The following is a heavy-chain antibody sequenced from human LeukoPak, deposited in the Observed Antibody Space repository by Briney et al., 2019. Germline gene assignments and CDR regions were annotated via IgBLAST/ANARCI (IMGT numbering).Heavy chain of an antibody. CDR3: ARVRSGYSHENYFDY. CDR2: ISGSGSTI. CDR1: GFTFSSYS. J-gene: IGHJ4*02. Sequence: GGSLRLSCAASGFTFSSYSMNWVRQAPGKRLEWVSYISGSGSTIYYADSVKGRFTISRDNAKDSLYLQMNSLRAEDTAVYYCARVRSGYSHENYFDYWGQGTLVTVSS. V-gene: IGHV3-48*03. D-gene: IGHD5-18*01.